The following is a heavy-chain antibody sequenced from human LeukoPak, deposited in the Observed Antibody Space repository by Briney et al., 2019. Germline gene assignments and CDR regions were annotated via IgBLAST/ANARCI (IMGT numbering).Heavy chain of an antibody. CDR2: ISTDGST. Sequence: GGSLRLSCAASGFTVSNNFMSWVRQAPGKGLEWVSVISTDGSTYYADSVKGRFTISRDSSRNTLYLQMNSLRAEDTAVYYCARDYNLGAGDYWGQGTLVTVSS. CDR3: ARDYNLGAGDY. D-gene: IGHD1-1*01. V-gene: IGHV3-53*01. CDR1: GFTVSNNF. J-gene: IGHJ4*02.